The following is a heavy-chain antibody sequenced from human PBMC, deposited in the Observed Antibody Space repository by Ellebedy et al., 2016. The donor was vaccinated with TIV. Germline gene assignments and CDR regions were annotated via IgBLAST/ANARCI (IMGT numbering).Heavy chain of an antibody. CDR3: ARVYYGGKAPGYYGMDV. CDR2: IIPLAGTG. Sequence: SVKVSXKASRVTSTNYHISWVRQAPGQGLEWLGRIIPLAGTGNTAQKFQGRVTLTADFSTATFYMEMASLRSEDTALYFCARVYYGGKAPGYYGMDVWGQGTTVIVSS. D-gene: IGHD3-22*01. V-gene: IGHV1-69*08. CDR1: RVTSTNYH. J-gene: IGHJ6*02.